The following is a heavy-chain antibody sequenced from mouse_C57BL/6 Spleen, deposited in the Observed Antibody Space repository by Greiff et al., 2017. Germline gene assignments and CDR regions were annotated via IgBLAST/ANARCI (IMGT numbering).Heavy chain of an antibody. CDR1: GFNFTDYY. Sequence: VQLQQSGAELVKPGASVKLSCTASGFNFTDYYMHWVKQRPEQGLEWIGRIDPEDGDTKYTPNFKGKATITADKSSNTAYLQLSSLTSEDSAVYFCARVYGSDPYAMDYWGQGTSVTVSS. V-gene: IGHV14-2*01. CDR2: IDPEDGDT. D-gene: IGHD2-1*01. J-gene: IGHJ4*01. CDR3: ARVYGSDPYAMDY.